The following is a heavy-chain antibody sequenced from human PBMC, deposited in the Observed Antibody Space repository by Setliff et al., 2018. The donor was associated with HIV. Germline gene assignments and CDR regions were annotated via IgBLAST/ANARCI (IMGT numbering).Heavy chain of an antibody. J-gene: IGHJ4*02. D-gene: IGHD3-22*01. CDR3: VRVGPWYYGRSGYLASWDY. CDR2: TIPMSDIP. CDR1: GFTFNHYA. Sequence: ASVKVSCKASGFTFNHYALSWVRQAPGQRPEWMGGTIPMSDIPNYALNFQGRVTITADHSTTTTYMELSSLSSEDTAVYYCVRVGPWYYGRSGYLASWDYWGQGTQVTVSS. V-gene: IGHV1-69*10.